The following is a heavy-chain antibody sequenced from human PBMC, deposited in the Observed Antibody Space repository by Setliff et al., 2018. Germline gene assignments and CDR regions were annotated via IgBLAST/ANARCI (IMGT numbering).Heavy chain of an antibody. CDR1: GGSISSYY. Sequence: SETLSLTCTVSGGSISSYYWSWIGQPAGKGLEWIGRIYTSGSTNYNPSLKSRVTMSVDTSKNQFSLKLSSVTAADTAVYYCARGIITMVRGVITFSYYFDYWGQGTLVTVSS. CDR2: IYTSGST. CDR3: ARGIITMVRGVITFSYYFDY. J-gene: IGHJ4*02. D-gene: IGHD3-10*01. V-gene: IGHV4-4*07.